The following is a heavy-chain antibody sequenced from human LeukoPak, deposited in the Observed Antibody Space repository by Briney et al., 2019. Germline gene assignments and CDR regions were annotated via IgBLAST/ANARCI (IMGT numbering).Heavy chain of an antibody. V-gene: IGHV3-23*01. CDR3: AKRVQLQEFDY. J-gene: IGHJ4*02. CDR1: GFTFSDYA. CDR2: ISGSGGST. Sequence: GGSLRLSCAASGFTFSDYAMTWVRQAPGKGLEWVSSISGSGGSTYYADSVKGRFTISRDNSKNTLYLQMNSLRAEDTAVYYCAKRVQLQEFDYWGQGTLVTVSS. D-gene: IGHD5-18*01.